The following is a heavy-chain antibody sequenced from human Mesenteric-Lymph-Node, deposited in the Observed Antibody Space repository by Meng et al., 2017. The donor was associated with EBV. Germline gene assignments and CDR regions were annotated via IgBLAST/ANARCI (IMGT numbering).Heavy chain of an antibody. J-gene: IGHJ4*02. V-gene: IGHV4-34*01. Sequence: QVQPQPWGAGLLKPSETLSLTCAVHGGSFSDYFWTWIRQAPGKGLEWVGEINHSGSTKYNPSLKSRVTISVDTSKNQISLNLNSVTAADTAVYYCARPRIRYGSGSYYYWGQGTLVTVSS. CDR3: ARPRIRYGSGSYYY. CDR1: GGSFSDYF. CDR2: INHSGST. D-gene: IGHD3-10*01.